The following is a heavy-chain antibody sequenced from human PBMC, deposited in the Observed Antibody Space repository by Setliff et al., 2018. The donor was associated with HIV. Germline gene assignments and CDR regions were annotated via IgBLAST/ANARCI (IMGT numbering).Heavy chain of an antibody. V-gene: IGHV3-15*01. J-gene: IGHJ4*02. D-gene: IGHD2-21*02. Sequence: GESLKISCATSGFTFSYAWMSWVRQAPGKGLEWVGRVKSKTDGGATDYAAPVKGRFIISRDESQNTVYLQMNSLKTEDTAMYYCTTDRVTDFSHYYFDYWGQGTLVTVSS. CDR3: TTDRVTDFSHYYFDY. CDR2: VKSKTDGGAT. CDR1: GFTFSYAW.